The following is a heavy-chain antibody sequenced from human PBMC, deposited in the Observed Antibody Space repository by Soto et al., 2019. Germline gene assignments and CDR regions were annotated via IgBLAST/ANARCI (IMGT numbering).Heavy chain of an antibody. D-gene: IGHD5-12*01. Sequence: QVQLVQSGAEVKKPGASVKVSCKASGYIFSDYYLHWVRQAPGQGLEWMGWINPDTGGTNFAQKFQDWVTMTRDTSINTAYLELSSLKSDDTAVYYCARGYNPGWLRSWFDPWGQGTLVTVSS. CDR2: INPDTGGT. V-gene: IGHV1-2*04. CDR1: GYIFSDYY. CDR3: ARGYNPGWLRSWFDP. J-gene: IGHJ5*02.